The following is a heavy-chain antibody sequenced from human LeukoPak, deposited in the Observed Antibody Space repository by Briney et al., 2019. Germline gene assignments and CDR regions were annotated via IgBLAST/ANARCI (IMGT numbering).Heavy chain of an antibody. Sequence: SETLSLTCTVSGGSVSSYYWNWLRQPPGKGLEWIGYIYYSGSTNYNPSLKSRVTISVDTSKNQFSLKLSSVTAADTAVYYCARDGGLFVGDQGDNWFDPWGQGTLVTVSS. CDR1: GGSVSSYY. J-gene: IGHJ5*02. D-gene: IGHD3-10*01. V-gene: IGHV4-59*02. CDR3: ARDGGLFVGDQGDNWFDP. CDR2: IYYSGST.